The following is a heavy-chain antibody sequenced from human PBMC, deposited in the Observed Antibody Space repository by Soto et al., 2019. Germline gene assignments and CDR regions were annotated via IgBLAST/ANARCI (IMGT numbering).Heavy chain of an antibody. J-gene: IGHJ4*02. V-gene: IGHV3-48*03. CDR3: AREGRVGGIDY. CDR2: ISSIGVAT. D-gene: IGHD6-19*01. CDR1: GFTFSIHE. Sequence: GGSLRLSCAASGFTFSIHEMNWVRQAPGKGLEWVSYISSIGVATYYADSVKGRFTTSRANGKNSLYLQINSLRAEDTAVYYCAREGRVGGIDYWGQGTRVTV.